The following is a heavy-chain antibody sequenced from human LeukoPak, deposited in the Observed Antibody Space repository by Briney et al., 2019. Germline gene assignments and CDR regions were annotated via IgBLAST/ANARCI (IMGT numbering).Heavy chain of an antibody. CDR3: ARRSRSHHRNWFDP. CDR1: GGSFSGYY. CDR2: INHSGST. D-gene: IGHD1-14*01. J-gene: IGHJ5*02. V-gene: IGHV4-34*01. Sequence: SETLSLTCAVYGGSFSGYYWSWIRQPPGKGLEWTGEINHSGSTNYNPSLKSRVTISVDTSKNQFSLKLSSVTAADTAVYYCARRSRSHHRNWFDPWGQGTLVTVSS.